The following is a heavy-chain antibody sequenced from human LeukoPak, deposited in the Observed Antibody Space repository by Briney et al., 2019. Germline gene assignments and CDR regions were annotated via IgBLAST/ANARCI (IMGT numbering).Heavy chain of an antibody. CDR3: ARDLRYSSGWLDY. CDR2: ISAYNGNT. CDR1: GYPSTSYG. Sequence: ASVTVSCKASGYPSTSYGLSWVRQVPGQGLEWMGWISAYNGNTHYAERLQDRVTLTKDTSTNTAYMELRSLRLDDTAVYYCARDLRYSSGWLDYWGQGTLVTVSS. V-gene: IGHV1-18*01. J-gene: IGHJ4*02. D-gene: IGHD6-19*01.